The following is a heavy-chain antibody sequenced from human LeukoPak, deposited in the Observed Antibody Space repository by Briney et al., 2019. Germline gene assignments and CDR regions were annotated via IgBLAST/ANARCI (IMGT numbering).Heavy chain of an antibody. CDR3: ARDRGNGDYGDYFDS. V-gene: IGHV4-61*02. Sequence: ASETLSLTCTVSGDSITRGTYYWNWIRQPAGKGLEWIGRIHTSSRVNYNPSLKSRVTISIDTSRNLVSLRLTSVTAADAAVYYCARDRGNGDYGDYFDSWGQGTLVSVSS. J-gene: IGHJ4*02. D-gene: IGHD4-17*01. CDR1: GDSITRGTYY. CDR2: IHTSSRV.